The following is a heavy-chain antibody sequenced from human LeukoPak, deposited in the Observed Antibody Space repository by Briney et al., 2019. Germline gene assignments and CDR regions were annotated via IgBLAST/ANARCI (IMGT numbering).Heavy chain of an antibody. J-gene: IGHJ4*02. Sequence: GGSLRLSCAASGFTFSSYEMSWVRQAPGKGLEWVSYISSSGSTIYYADSVKGRYTISRDNAKNTLYLQMNSLRAEDTAVYYCTRSSGEGFDYWGQGTLVTVSS. CDR2: ISSSGSTI. V-gene: IGHV3-48*03. CDR1: GFTFSSYE. CDR3: TRSSGEGFDY. D-gene: IGHD6-19*01.